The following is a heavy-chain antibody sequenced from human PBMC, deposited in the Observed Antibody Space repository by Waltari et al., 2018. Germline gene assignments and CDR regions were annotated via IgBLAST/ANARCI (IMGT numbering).Heavy chain of an antibody. CDR3: ARDLGQQLDEEVDY. CDR2: IIPILGIA. J-gene: IGHJ4*02. Sequence: QVQLVQSGAEVKKPGSSVKVSCKASGGTFSSYATSWVRQAPGQGLEWMGGIIPILGIANYAQKFQGRVTITADESTSTAYMELSSLRSEDTAVYYCARDLGQQLDEEVDYWGQGTLVTVSS. CDR1: GGTFSSYA. V-gene: IGHV1-69*04. D-gene: IGHD6-13*01.